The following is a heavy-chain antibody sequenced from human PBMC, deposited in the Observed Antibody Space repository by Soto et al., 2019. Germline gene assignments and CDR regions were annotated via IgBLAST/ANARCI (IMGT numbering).Heavy chain of an antibody. Sequence: QVQLQESGPGLVKPSETLSLTCTVSGGSISTYFWSWIRQPPGKRLEWIGYIYYSGSTNNNPSLKSRVTITVDTSKTQFSLILSSVTAADSAVYFCARDRRSDNGLEVWGQGTTVAVYS. D-gene: IGHD3-9*01. CDR1: GGSISTYF. J-gene: IGHJ6*02. CDR3: ARDRRSDNGLEV. V-gene: IGHV4-59*01. CDR2: IYYSGST.